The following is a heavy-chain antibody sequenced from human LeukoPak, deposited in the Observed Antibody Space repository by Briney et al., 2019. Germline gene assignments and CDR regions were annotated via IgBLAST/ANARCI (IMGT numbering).Heavy chain of an antibody. J-gene: IGHJ1*01. Sequence: ASVKVSCKASGYTFTGYFMRWVRQAPGQGLEWMGWINSYIGGTNYAQKLQGRVTMTTDTSTSTAYMELSRLRSDDTAVYSGDRGDPLSTTAGGASFEHWGQGTLVTVSS. CDR2: INSYIGGT. V-gene: IGHV1-2*02. D-gene: IGHD1/OR15-1a*01. CDR1: GYTFTGYF. CDR3: DRGDPLSTTAGGASFEH.